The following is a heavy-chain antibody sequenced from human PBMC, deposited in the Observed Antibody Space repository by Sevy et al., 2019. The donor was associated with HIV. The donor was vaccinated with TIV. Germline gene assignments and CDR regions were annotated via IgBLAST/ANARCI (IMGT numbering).Heavy chain of an antibody. CDR1: GFTFSSYG. J-gene: IGHJ3*02. CDR3: ARDGGYCSGGSCYIDAFDI. CDR2: IWYDGSNK. V-gene: IGHV3-33*01. Sequence: GGSLRLSCAASGFTFSSYGMHWVRQAPGKGLEWVAVIWYDGSNKYYADSVKGRFTISRDNSKNTLYLQMNSLRAEDTAVYYCARDGGYCSGGSCYIDAFDIWGQGTMVTVSS. D-gene: IGHD2-15*01.